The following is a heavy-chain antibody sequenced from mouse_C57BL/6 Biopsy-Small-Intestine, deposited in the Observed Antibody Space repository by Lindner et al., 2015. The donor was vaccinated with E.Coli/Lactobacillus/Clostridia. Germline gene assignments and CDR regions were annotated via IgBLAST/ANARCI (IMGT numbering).Heavy chain of an antibody. V-gene: IGHV5-17*01. D-gene: IGHD1-1*01. J-gene: IGHJ4*01. CDR3: ARGTSGGMDY. CDR2: VSSGSSTI. CDR1: GFTFSDFG. Sequence: VQLQESGGGVSVRPGGSLKLSCAASGFTFSDFGMHWVRQAPEKGLEWVAYVSSGSSTIYYADTVKGRFTISRDNAKNTLFLQMTSLRSEDTAMYYCARGTSGGMDYWGQGTSVTVSS.